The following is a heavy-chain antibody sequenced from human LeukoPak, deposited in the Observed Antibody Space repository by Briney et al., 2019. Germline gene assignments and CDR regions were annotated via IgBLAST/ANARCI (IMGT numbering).Heavy chain of an antibody. V-gene: IGHV3-23*01. Sequence: GGSLRLSCAASGFTFSSYAMSWVRQAPGKGLEWVSAISGSGGSTYYADSVKGRFTISRDNAKNSLYLQMNSLRAEDTAVYYCARDGSWYGFDPWGQGTLVTVSS. CDR2: ISGSGGST. CDR3: ARDGSWYGFDP. J-gene: IGHJ5*02. D-gene: IGHD6-13*01. CDR1: GFTFSSYA.